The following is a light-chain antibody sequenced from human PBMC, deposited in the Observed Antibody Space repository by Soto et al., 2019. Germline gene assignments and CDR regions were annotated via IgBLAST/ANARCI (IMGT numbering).Light chain of an antibody. J-gene: IGKJ1*01. CDR1: QSVSSY. CDR2: AES. Sequence: EFVLTQSPATLSLSPGERATLSCRASQSVSSYLAWYQQKPGQDPRLLIYAESTRATGIPDRFSGSGSGTDFTLTISRLEPEDFAVYYCQQYGSSGTFGQGTKVDIK. CDR3: QQYGSSGT. V-gene: IGKV3-20*01.